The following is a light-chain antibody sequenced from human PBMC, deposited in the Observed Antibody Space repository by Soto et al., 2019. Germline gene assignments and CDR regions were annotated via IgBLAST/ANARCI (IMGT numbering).Light chain of an antibody. CDR1: SSDVGGSNY. Sequence: QSARTQPASVSGSPGQSITISCTGTSSDVGGSNYVSWYQQHPGKAPKLMIYDVSNRPSGVSNRFSGSKSGNTASLTISGLQAEDEADYYCGSYSSSSTPYVFGTGTKLTFL. CDR3: GSYSSSSTPYV. V-gene: IGLV2-14*03. J-gene: IGLJ1*01. CDR2: DVS.